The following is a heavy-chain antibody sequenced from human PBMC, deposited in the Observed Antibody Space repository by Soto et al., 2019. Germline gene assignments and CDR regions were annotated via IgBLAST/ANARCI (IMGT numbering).Heavy chain of an antibody. J-gene: IGHJ6*02. D-gene: IGHD1-1*01. CDR2: IYHSGST. CDR1: GGSISSSNW. Sequence: SETLSLTCAVSGGSISSSNWWSWVRQPPGKGLEWIGEIYHSGSTNYNPSLKSRVTISVDKSKNQFSLKLSSVTAADTAVYYCARVELEQYYYYGMDVWGQGTTVTVSS. CDR3: ARVELEQYYYYGMDV. V-gene: IGHV4-4*02.